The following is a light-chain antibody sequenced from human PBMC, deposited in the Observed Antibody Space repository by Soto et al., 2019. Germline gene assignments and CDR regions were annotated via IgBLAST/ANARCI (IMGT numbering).Light chain of an antibody. CDR3: STWDNSLSAGL. CDR1: SSNIGKDY. V-gene: IGLV1-51*01. CDR2: DTD. Sequence: QSVLTQPSSMSAAPGQKVTISCSGSSSNIGKDYVSWYQHLPGTAPKLLIYDTDKRPSGIPDRFSGSKSGTSATLGITGLQTGDEAEYYCSTWDNSLSAGLFGGGTKLTVL. J-gene: IGLJ2*01.